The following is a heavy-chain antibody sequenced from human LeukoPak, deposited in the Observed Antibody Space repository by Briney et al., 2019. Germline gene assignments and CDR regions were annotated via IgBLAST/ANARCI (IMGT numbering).Heavy chain of an antibody. V-gene: IGHV1-18*04. CDR1: GYTFTGYY. D-gene: IGHD6-13*01. J-gene: IGHJ4*02. CDR2: ISTYGGNT. CDR3: ARPNTDSAGYFFDY. Sequence: ASVKVSCKASGYTFTGYYMHWVRQAPGQGLEWMGWISTYGGNTNYAQKLQGRVTVTTDTSTSTVYMELRSLRSDDTAVYYCARPNTDSAGYFFDYWGQGTLVTVSS.